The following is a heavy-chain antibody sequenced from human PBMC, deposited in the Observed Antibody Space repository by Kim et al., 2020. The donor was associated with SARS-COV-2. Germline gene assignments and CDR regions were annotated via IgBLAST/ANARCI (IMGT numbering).Heavy chain of an antibody. V-gene: IGHV4-4*07. CDR2: IYTSGST. Sequence: SETLSLTCTVSGGSISSYYWSWIRQPAGKGLEWIGRIYTSGSTNYNPSLKSRVTMSVDTSKNQFSLKLSSVTAADTAVYYCASSIAANPSYYYYGMDVWGQGTTVTVSS. D-gene: IGHD6-13*01. CDR3: ASSIAANPSYYYYGMDV. CDR1: GGSISSYY. J-gene: IGHJ6*02.